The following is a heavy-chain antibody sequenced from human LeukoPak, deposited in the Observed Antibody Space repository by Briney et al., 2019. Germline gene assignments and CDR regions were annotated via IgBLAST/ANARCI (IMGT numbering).Heavy chain of an antibody. V-gene: IGHV3-9*01. CDR2: INWNSGSI. J-gene: IGHJ6*03. CDR3: ARQSGRSYYYFYYTDV. D-gene: IGHD5-12*01. CDR1: GFNFNDYA. Sequence: GGSLRLSCAASGFNFNDYAMHWVRQAPGKGLEWVSGINWNSGSIGYADSVKGRFTISRDNAKNSIYLQMNSLRAEDTALYYCARQSGRSYYYFYYTDVWGKGTTVTVSS.